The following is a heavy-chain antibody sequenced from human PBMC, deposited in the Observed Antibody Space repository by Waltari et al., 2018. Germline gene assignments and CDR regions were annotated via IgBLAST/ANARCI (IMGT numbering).Heavy chain of an antibody. D-gene: IGHD1-26*01. Sequence: EGQLLNFGGGLVQPGGALRLSCAASGVSFSNYAINWVSPAPGKGLQWVSGIGAGGANTYYADSVKGRFTISTDNSKNTVYLQMNSLRAEDTAVYYCAKGLTGSGTYYDSWGQGTLVTVSS. V-gene: IGHV3-23*01. CDR3: AKGLTGSGTYYDS. CDR1: GVSFSNYA. J-gene: IGHJ5*01. CDR2: IGAGGANT.